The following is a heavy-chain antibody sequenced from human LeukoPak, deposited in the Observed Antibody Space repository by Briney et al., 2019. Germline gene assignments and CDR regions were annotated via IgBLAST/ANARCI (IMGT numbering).Heavy chain of an antibody. Sequence: PSETLSLTCTVSGGSISSSSYYWGWIRQPPGKGLEWIGSIYYSGSTYYNPSLKSRVTISVDTSKNQFSLKLSSVTAADTAVYYCARVRPGGFGEFSYYYYYMDVWGKGTTVTVSS. CDR2: IYYSGST. J-gene: IGHJ6*03. V-gene: IGHV4-39*07. D-gene: IGHD3-10*01. CDR3: ARVRPGGFGEFSYYYYYMDV. CDR1: GGSISSSSYY.